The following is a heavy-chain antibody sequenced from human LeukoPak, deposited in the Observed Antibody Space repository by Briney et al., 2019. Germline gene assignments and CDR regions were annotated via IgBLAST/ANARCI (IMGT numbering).Heavy chain of an antibody. CDR1: GFSGYA. D-gene: IGHD4-17*01. CDR2: IIPAFGTT. V-gene: IGHV1-69*05. CDR3: AKADYGEYYYMDV. Sequence: ASVKVSCKASGFSGYAISWVRQAPGQGLEWMGGIIPAFGTTNYAQKFQGRVTVTTDESTSTVYMELSGLRFEDTAVYYCAKADYGEYYYMDVWGKGTTVTVSS. J-gene: IGHJ6*03.